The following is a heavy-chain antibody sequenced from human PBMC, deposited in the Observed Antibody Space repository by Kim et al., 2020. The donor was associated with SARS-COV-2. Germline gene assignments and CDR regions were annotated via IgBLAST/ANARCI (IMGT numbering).Heavy chain of an antibody. V-gene: IGHV3-23*01. J-gene: IGHJ4*02. CDR3: ASCRDGYNFLFDY. CDR2: ISGSGGST. Sequence: GGSLRLSCAASGFTFSSYAMSWVRQAPGKGLEWVSAISGSGGSTYYADSVKGRFTISRDNSKNTLYLQMNSLRAEDTAVYYCASCRDGYNFLFDYWGQGTLVTVSS. CDR1: GFTFSSYA. D-gene: IGHD5-12*01.